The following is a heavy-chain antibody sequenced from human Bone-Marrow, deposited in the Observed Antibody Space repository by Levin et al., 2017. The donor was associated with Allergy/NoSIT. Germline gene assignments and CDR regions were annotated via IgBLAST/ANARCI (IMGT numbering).Heavy chain of an antibody. V-gene: IGHV3-30-3*01. CDR2: ISFDEATR. Sequence: LSLTCAASGFMFSRDAMHWVRQSPGKGLEWVAMISFDEATRKYADSVRGRFTIFRDNSKNTVDLQMNSLRPEDTPMYYCARINYDFWSGFQRGGWFDPWGQGTLVTVSS. J-gene: IGHJ5*02. D-gene: IGHD3-3*01. CDR3: ARINYDFWSGFQRGGWFDP. CDR1: GFMFSRDA.